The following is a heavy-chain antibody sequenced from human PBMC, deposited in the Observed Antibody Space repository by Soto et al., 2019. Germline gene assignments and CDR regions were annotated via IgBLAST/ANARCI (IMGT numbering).Heavy chain of an antibody. D-gene: IGHD2-15*01. CDR2: IYHSGST. J-gene: IGHJ4*02. CDR1: GGSISSGGYS. Sequence: QLQLQESGSGLVKPSQTLSLTCAVSGGSISSGGYSWSWTRQPPGKGLEWIGYIYHSGSTYYNPSLXRXAXIXXDRSKNQFSLKLSSVTAADTAVYSCASAQVVAAQHWGQGTLVTVSS. V-gene: IGHV4-30-2*01. CDR3: ASAQVVAAQH.